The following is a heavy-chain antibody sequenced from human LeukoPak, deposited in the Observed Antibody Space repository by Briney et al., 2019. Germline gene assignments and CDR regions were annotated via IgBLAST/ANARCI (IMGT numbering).Heavy chain of an antibody. CDR3: AKVSTGQIVVLTALLCFDY. CDR1: GITVSSNY. D-gene: IGHD2-21*02. CDR2: ISGSGGSST. Sequence: GGSLRLSCVASGITVSSNYMSWVRQAPGKGLEWVSTISGSGGSSTYYADSVKGRFTISRDNSKSTLYLQMNSLRAEDTAVYYCAKVSTGQIVVLTALLCFDYWGQGTLVTVSS. J-gene: IGHJ4*02. V-gene: IGHV3-23*01.